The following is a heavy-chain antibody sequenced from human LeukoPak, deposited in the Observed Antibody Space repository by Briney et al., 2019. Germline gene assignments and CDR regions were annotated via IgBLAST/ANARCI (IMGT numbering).Heavy chain of an antibody. J-gene: IGHJ3*02. D-gene: IGHD3-22*01. CDR3: AKGRSTYYYDSSGYDVFDI. Sequence: PGGSLRLSCAASGFTFSSYGMHWVCQAPGKGLEWVAVISYDGSNKYYADSVKGRFTISRDNSKNTPYLQMNSLRAEDTAVYYCAKGRSTYYYDSSGYDVFDIWGQGTMVTVSS. CDR2: ISYDGSNK. CDR1: GFTFSSYG. V-gene: IGHV3-30*18.